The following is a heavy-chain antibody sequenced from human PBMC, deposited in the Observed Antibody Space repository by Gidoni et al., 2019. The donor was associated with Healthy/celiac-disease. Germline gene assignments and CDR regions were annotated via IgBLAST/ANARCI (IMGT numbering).Heavy chain of an antibody. Sequence: QVQLVESGGGVVQPGRSLRLSCAASGFTFSSYAMHWVRPAPGKGLEWVAVISYDGSNKYYADSVKGRFTISRDNSKNTLYLQMNSLRAEDTAVYYCARVFVQWLVTASDYWGQGTLVTVSS. J-gene: IGHJ4*02. V-gene: IGHV3-30-3*01. CDR2: ISYDGSNK. CDR1: GFTFSSYA. D-gene: IGHD6-19*01. CDR3: ARVFVQWLVTASDY.